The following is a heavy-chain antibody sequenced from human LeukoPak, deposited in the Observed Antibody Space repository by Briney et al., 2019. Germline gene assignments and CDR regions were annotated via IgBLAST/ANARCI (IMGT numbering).Heavy chain of an antibody. CDR2: ITPFNGNR. CDR3: ARDDCSGGTCSVAYDF. D-gene: IGHD2-15*01. Sequence: ASVKVSCKASGYTFKNYGISWVRLAPGVGLEWLGWITPFNGNRIYAWKFQDRVTMNTDTSTNTADLELRGLTSDDTAIYYCARDDCSGGTCSVAYDFWGQGTHVTVSS. V-gene: IGHV1-18*01. CDR1: GYTFKNYG. J-gene: IGHJ4*02.